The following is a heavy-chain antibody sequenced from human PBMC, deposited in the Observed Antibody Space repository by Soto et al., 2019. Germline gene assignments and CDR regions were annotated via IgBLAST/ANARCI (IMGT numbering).Heavy chain of an antibody. D-gene: IGHD4-17*01. Sequence: GASVKVSCKASGYTFTGYYMHWVRQAPGQGLEWMGWINPNSGGTNYAQKFQGWVTMTRDTSISTAYMELSRLRSDDTAVYYCARVIYGDGYNFDPWGQGTLVTVSS. J-gene: IGHJ5*02. CDR2: INPNSGGT. V-gene: IGHV1-2*04. CDR1: GYTFTGYY. CDR3: ARVIYGDGYNFDP.